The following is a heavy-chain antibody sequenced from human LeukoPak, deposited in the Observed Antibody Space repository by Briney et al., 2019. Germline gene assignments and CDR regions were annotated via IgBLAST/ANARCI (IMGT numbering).Heavy chain of an antibody. CDR2: IYHSGST. J-gene: IGHJ5*02. D-gene: IGHD6-13*01. V-gene: IGHV4-38-2*02. CDR3: ARAYSSSWYFNWFDP. Sequence: PSETLSLTCTVSGYSISSGYFWGWIRQPPGKGLEWIGTIYHSGSTYYNASLESRVTISADTSKNQFSLKLSSVTAADTAVYYCARAYSSSWYFNWFDPWGQGTLVTVSS. CDR1: GYSISSGYF.